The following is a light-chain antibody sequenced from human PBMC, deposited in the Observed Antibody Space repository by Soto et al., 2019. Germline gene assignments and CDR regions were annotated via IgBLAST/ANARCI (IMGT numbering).Light chain of an antibody. CDR2: EVR. CDR1: SSDVGDYDY. V-gene: IGLV2-14*01. CDR3: SSYTNSNTWV. Sequence: QSALTQPASVSGSPGQSITISCTGTSSDVGDYDYVSWYQQHPGKAPKLMIYEVRNRPSGVSNRFSGSKSGNTASLAISGLQAEDEANYYCSSYTNSNTWVFGGGTKLT. J-gene: IGLJ3*02.